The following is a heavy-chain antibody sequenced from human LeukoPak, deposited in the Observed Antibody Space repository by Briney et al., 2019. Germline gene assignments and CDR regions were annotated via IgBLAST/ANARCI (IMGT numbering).Heavy chain of an antibody. CDR3: AKDPPRLWAEELLVY. D-gene: IGHD1-7*01. CDR2: ISYDGSNK. V-gene: IGHV3-30*18. J-gene: IGHJ4*02. CDR1: GFTFSSYG. Sequence: GGSLRLSCAASGFTFSSYGMHWVRQAPGKGLEWVAVISYDGSNKYYADSVKGRFTISRDNSKSTLYLQMNSLRAEDTAVYYCAKDPPRLWAEELLVYWGQGTLVTVSS.